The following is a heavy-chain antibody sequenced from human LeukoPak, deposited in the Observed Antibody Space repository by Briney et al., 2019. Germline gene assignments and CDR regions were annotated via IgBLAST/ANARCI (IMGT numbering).Heavy chain of an antibody. J-gene: IGHJ4*02. CDR3: TTDRGDYGIPY. V-gene: IGHV3-15*07. D-gene: IGHD4-17*01. CDR2: IKSKTEGGTA. CDR1: GFRITNAW. Sequence: GGSLRLSCAASGFRITNAWMNWVRQAPGKGLEWVGRIKSKTEGGTADYAAPVKGRFTISRDDSKTTLYLQMNSLKTEDTAVYYCTTDRGDYGIPYWGQGTLVTVSS.